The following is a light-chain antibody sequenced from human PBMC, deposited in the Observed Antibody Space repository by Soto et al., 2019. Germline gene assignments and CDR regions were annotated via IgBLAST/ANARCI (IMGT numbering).Light chain of an antibody. CDR1: QSVSSSY. CDR3: QQRSYPIT. J-gene: IGKJ5*01. V-gene: IGKV3-20*01. CDR2: GVS. Sequence: EIVLTQSPGTLSLSPGERATLSCRASQSVSSSYLAWYQQKPGQAPRLLIYGVSSRATGIPDRFSGSGSESDFTLTISSLEPEDLAVYYCQQRSYPITFGQGTRLEIK.